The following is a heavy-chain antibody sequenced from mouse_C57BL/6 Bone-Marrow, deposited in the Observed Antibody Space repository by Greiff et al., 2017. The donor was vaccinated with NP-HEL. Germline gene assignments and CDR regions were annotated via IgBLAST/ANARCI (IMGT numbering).Heavy chain of an antibody. J-gene: IGHJ2*01. CDR1: EYEFPSHD. CDR2: INSDGGST. D-gene: IGHD3-2*02. Sequence: EVQLQESGGGLVQPGESLKLSCESNEYEFPSHDMSWVRKTPEKRLELVAAINSDGGSTYYPDTMERRFINSRDNTKKTLYLQMSSLRSEDTALYYCARRGQLRLRRYFDYWGQGTTLTVSS. CDR3: ARRGQLRLRRYFDY. V-gene: IGHV5-2*01.